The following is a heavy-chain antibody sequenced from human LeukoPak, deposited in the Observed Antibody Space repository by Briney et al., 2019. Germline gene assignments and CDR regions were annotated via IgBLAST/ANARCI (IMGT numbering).Heavy chain of an antibody. CDR3: ARVAFWSGYAGRDAFDI. V-gene: IGHV4-59*01. J-gene: IGHJ3*02. Sequence: SETLSLTCTVSGGSISSYYWSWIRQPPGKGLEWIGYIYNSGSTNYNPSLKSRVTISIDTSKNQFSLKLSSLTAADTAVYFCARVAFWSGYAGRDAFDIWGQGTMVTVSS. D-gene: IGHD3-3*01. CDR2: IYNSGST. CDR1: GGSISSYY.